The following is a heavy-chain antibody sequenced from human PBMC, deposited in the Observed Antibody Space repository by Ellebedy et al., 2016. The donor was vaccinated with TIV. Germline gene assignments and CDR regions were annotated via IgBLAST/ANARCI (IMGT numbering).Heavy chain of an antibody. V-gene: IGHV3-53*01. CDR1: GFTVSSTY. CDR3: ARGGPLPSTRWAFDI. D-gene: IGHD1-26*01. Sequence: PGGSLRLSCAASGFTVSSTYVSWVRLPSGKGLEWVSLIYHDATTSHTDSVKGRFTIFRDKSRNTVYLQMNSLRAEDTAVYFCARGGPLPSTRWAFDIWGQGTMVTVSS. CDR2: IYHDATT. J-gene: IGHJ3*02.